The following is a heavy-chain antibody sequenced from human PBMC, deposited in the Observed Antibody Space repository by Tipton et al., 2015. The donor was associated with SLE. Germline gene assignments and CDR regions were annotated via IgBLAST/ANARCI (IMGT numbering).Heavy chain of an antibody. J-gene: IGHJ4*02. V-gene: IGHV4-39*07. D-gene: IGHD6-19*01. CDR2: INHSGST. CDR3: AIIIAVAGYGGYFDY. Sequence: TLSLTCTVSGGSVSSSSYYWSWIRQPPGKGLEWIGEINHSGSTNYNPSLKSRVTISVDTSKNQFSLKLSSVTAADTAVYYCAIIIAVAGYGGYFDYWGQGTLVTVSS. CDR1: GGSVSSSSYY.